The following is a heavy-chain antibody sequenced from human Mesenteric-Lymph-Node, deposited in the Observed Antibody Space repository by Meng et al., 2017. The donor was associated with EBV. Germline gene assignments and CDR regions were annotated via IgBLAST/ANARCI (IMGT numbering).Heavy chain of an antibody. V-gene: IGHV4-34*01. CDR1: GWAFNGYS. CDR3: VRGVYYGDYAFGY. Sequence: QGQLKHGGAGPFKPLGTLVLTSPCYGWAFNGYSWSWIRQPPGKGLEWIGEINHSGSTNYNPSLKSRVTISVDTSKNQFSLKLSSVTAADTAVYYCVRGVYYGDYAFGYWGQGTLVTVSS. D-gene: IGHD4-17*01. CDR2: INHSGST. J-gene: IGHJ4*02.